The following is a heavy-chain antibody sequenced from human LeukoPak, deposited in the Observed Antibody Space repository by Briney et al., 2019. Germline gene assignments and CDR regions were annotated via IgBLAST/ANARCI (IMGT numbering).Heavy chain of an antibody. CDR1: GFTFSSYG. CDR2: IRYDGSNK. V-gene: IGHV3-30*02. D-gene: IGHD3-3*01. Sequence: GGSLRLSCAASGFTFSSYGMHWVRQAPGKGLEWVAIIRYDGSNKYYADSVKGRFTISRDNSKNTLYLQMNSLRAEDTAVYYCAKDRVFGVVIPAGLDYWGQGTLVTVSS. J-gene: IGHJ4*02. CDR3: AKDRVFGVVIPAGLDY.